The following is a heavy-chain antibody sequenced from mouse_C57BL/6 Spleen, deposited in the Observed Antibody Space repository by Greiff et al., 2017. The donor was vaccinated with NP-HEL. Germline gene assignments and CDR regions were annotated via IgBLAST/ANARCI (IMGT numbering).Heavy chain of an antibody. CDR2: IYPRSGNT. V-gene: IGHV1-81*01. D-gene: IGHD2-12*01. J-gene: IGHJ4*01. CDR3: ARHDDYAMDY. Sequence: VKLQESGAELARPGASVKLSCKASGYTFTSYGISWVKQRTGQGLEWIGEIYPRSGNTYYNEKFKGKATLTADKSSSTAYMELRSLTSEDSAVYFCARHDDYAMDYWGQGTSVTVSS. CDR1: GYTFTSYG.